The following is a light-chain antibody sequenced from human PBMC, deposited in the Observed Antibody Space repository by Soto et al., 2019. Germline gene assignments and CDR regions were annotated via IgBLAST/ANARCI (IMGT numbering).Light chain of an antibody. CDR2: EVS. J-gene: IGLJ1*01. Sequence: QSALTQPASVSGSPGQSIAISCTGTSSDVGAYDYVSWYQQHPDRAPRLVIYEVSNRPSGVSNRFSGSKSVNMATLTISGLQAEDEADYYCASHTTTNTRVFGTGTKLTVL. CDR3: ASHTTTNTRV. CDR1: SSDVGAYDY. V-gene: IGLV2-14*03.